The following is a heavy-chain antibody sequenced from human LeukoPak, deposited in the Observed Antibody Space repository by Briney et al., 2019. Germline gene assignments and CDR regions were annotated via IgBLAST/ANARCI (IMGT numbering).Heavy chain of an antibody. Sequence: PSETLSLTCTVSGGSISNYYWSWIRQPPGKGLEWIGYIYHSGSTKYNPSLKSRVTISVDTSKSQFSLKLSSVTAADTAVYYCARSYYYASSGYVFDYWGQGTLVTVSS. CDR3: ARSYYYASSGYVFDY. J-gene: IGHJ4*02. V-gene: IGHV4-59*01. CDR2: IYHSGST. CDR1: GGSISNYY. D-gene: IGHD3-22*01.